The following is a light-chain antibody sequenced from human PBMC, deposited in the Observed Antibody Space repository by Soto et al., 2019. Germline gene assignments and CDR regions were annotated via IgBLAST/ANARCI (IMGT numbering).Light chain of an antibody. CDR2: DAS. Sequence: EIVLTQSPGTLSLSPGERATLSCRASQSVNSYLAWYQQKPGQAPRLFIYDASNRATGIPARFSGSGSGTDFTLTISSLESEDFAVYYCQQRKSWPRTFGRGTKVDIK. V-gene: IGKV3-11*01. CDR3: QQRKSWPRT. J-gene: IGKJ1*01. CDR1: QSVNSY.